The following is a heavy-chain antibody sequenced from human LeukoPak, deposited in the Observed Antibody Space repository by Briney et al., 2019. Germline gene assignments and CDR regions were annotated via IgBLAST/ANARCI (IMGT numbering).Heavy chain of an antibody. CDR2: IRSKVYGGTT. J-gene: IGHJ4*02. Sequence: GRSLRLSCTASGFNFGDYAMNWVRQAPGKGLEWVGFIRSKVYGGTTENAASVKGRFTISRDDSKRIAYLQMNSLKTEDTAVYYCTSLYYCSGGSCAFDYWGQGTLVTVSS. CDR1: GFNFGDYA. V-gene: IGHV3-49*04. CDR3: TSLYYCSGGSCAFDY. D-gene: IGHD2-15*01.